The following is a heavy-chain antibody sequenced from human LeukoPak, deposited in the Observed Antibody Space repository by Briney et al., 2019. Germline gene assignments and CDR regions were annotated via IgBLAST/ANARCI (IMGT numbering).Heavy chain of an antibody. CDR1: GYTFTSYG. Sequence: ASVTVSCKASGYTFTSYGISWVRQAPGQGLEWMGWISAYNCNTNYAQKLQGRVTMTTDTSTSTAYREPRSLRSDDTAVYYCARVYYDFWSGYEYDAFDIWGQGTMVTVSS. D-gene: IGHD3-3*01. J-gene: IGHJ3*02. CDR3: ARVYYDFWSGYEYDAFDI. V-gene: IGHV1-18*01. CDR2: ISAYNCNT.